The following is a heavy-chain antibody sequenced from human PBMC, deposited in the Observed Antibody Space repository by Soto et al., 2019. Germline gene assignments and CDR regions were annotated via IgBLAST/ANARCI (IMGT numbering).Heavy chain of an antibody. Sequence: QVQLVQSGAEVKKPGASVKVSCKASGYTFTSYDINWVRQATGQGLESMGWMNPNSGNTAYAQKFQGRVTMTRNTSISTAYMQLSSLRSEDTAVYYCARGNEYGGNFDYWGQGTLVTVSS. J-gene: IGHJ4*02. CDR3: ARGNEYGGNFDY. D-gene: IGHD2-15*01. CDR1: GYTFTSYD. V-gene: IGHV1-8*01. CDR2: MNPNSGNT.